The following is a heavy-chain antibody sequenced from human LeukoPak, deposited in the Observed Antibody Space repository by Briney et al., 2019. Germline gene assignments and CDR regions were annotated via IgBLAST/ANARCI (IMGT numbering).Heavy chain of an antibody. V-gene: IGHV1-2*04. J-gene: IGHJ6*02. CDR3: ARDTYYYGSGGNGMDV. D-gene: IGHD3-10*01. CDR1: GYTFTGYY. Sequence: VASVKVSCTASGYTFTGYYMHWVRQAPGQGLEWMGWINPNSGGTNYAQKFQGWVTMTRDTSISTAYMELSRLRSDDTAVYYCARDTYYYGSGGNGMDVWGQGTTVTVSS. CDR2: INPNSGGT.